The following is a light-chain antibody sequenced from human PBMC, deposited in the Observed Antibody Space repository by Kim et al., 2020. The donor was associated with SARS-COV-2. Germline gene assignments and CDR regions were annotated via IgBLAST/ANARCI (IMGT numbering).Light chain of an antibody. V-gene: IGLV3-21*04. J-gene: IGLJ3*02. CDR2: YDS. CDR3: QVWDSSSDHRV. CDR1: NIGSKS. Sequence: SYELTQPPSVSVAPGKTARINCGGNNIGSKSVHWYQQKPGQAPVLVIYYDSDRPSGIPERFSGSNSGNTATLTISRVEAGDEADYYCQVWDSSSDHRVFGGGTKVTVL.